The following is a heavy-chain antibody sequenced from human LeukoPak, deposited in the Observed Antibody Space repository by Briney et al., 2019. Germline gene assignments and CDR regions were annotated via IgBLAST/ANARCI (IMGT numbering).Heavy chain of an antibody. V-gene: IGHV3-23*01. Sequence: GGSLTLSCAASGFTFSCYAMTWVRQAPGKGLEWVSTILPGGGDTYYADSVKGRFTISRDTSKNTLYLQMNTLRAEDTAVYYCAKRRTGTFCFDSWGQGTLVTVSS. CDR2: ILPGGGDT. CDR3: AKRRTGTFCFDS. CDR1: GFTFSCYA. J-gene: IGHJ4*02. D-gene: IGHD1-7*01.